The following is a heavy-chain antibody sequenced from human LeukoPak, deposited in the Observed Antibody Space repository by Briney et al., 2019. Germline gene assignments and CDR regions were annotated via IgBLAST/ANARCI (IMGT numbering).Heavy chain of an antibody. D-gene: IGHD6-13*01. V-gene: IGHV4-39*01. CDR3: ASLIAAAYHYYYMDV. CDR2: IYYSGST. J-gene: IGHJ6*03. CDR1: GGSISSTSYY. Sequence: PSETLSLTCTVSGGSISSTSYYWGWIRQPLGKGLEWIGRIYYSGSTYFNPSLKSRVTISVDKSKTQFSLRLSSVTAADTAVYYCASLIAAAYHYYYMDVWGKGTTVTVSS.